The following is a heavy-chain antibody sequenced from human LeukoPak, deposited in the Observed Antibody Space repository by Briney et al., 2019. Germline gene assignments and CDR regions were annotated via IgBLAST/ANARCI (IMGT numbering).Heavy chain of an antibody. CDR1: GFTFSSSS. D-gene: IGHD3-10*01. Sequence: GGSLRLSCAASGFTFSSSSMNWVRQAPGKGLEWVSSISSSSSYIYYADSVKGRFTISRDNAKNSLYLQMNSLRAEDTAVYYCARGQYYYGSGSYYMAYWGQGTLVTVSS. CDR2: ISSSSSYI. J-gene: IGHJ4*02. CDR3: ARGQYYYGSGSYYMAY. V-gene: IGHV3-21*01.